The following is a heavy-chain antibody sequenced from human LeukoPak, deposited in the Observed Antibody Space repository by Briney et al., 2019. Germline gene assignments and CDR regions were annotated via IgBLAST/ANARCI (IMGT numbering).Heavy chain of an antibody. CDR1: GFTFSSYS. CDR2: ISSSSSYI. CDR3: ARDVEVTIFGVVMPTGRYFDY. J-gene: IGHJ4*02. V-gene: IGHV3-21*01. Sequence: GGSLRLSCAASGFTFSSYSMNWVRQAPGKGLEWVSSISSSSSYIYYADSVKGRFTISRDNAKNSLYLQMNSLRAEDTAVYYCARDVEVTIFGVVMPTGRYFDYWGQGTLVTVSS. D-gene: IGHD3-3*01.